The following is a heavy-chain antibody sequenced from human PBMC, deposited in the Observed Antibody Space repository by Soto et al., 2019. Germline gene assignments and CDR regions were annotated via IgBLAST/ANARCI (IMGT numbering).Heavy chain of an antibody. Sequence: QVQLQESGPGLVKPSGTLSVTCAVSSGSISSSNWWSWVRQPPGKGLEWIGEIYHSGSTNYNPSLKSRVTISVDKSKNQFSLKLSSVTAADTAVYYCARGGGSGSYPYYYYMDVWGKGTTVTVSS. D-gene: IGHD3-10*01. CDR2: IYHSGST. J-gene: IGHJ6*03. CDR3: ARGGGSGSYPYYYYMDV. CDR1: SGSISSSNW. V-gene: IGHV4-4*02.